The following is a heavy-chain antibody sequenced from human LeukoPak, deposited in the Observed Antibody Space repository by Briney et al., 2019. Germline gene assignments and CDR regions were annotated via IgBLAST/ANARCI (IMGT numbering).Heavy chain of an antibody. CDR2: INTNTGNP. Sequence: ASVKVSCKASGYTFTSYAMNWVRQAPGQGLEWMGWINTNTGNPTYAQGFTGRFVFSLDTSVSTAYLQISSLKAEDTAVYYCARDRDGSGYYPGAFDIWGQGTMVTVSS. CDR1: GYTFTSYA. CDR3: ARDRDGSGYYPGAFDI. J-gene: IGHJ3*02. V-gene: IGHV7-4-1*02. D-gene: IGHD3-22*01.